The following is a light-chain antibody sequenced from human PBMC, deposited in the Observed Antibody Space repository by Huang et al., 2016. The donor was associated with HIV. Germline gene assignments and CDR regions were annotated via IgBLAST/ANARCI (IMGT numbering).Light chain of an antibody. Sequence: DIQMTQSPSTLSASVGDRVTITCRASQTITNWLAWYQQKPGKATKLLIYKASTLETGVPSRFSGSGSGTEFTLTINSMQPDDFATYYCQQYSSWRTFGQGTKVE. J-gene: IGKJ1*01. CDR3: QQYSSWRT. V-gene: IGKV1-5*03. CDR2: KAS. CDR1: QTITNW.